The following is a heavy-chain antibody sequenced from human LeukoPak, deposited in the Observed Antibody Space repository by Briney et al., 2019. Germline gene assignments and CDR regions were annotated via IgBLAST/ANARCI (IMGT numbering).Heavy chain of an antibody. V-gene: IGHV4-39*01. J-gene: IGHJ3*02. CDR2: IYYSGST. CDR3: ARTTVVTLGAFDI. CDR1: GGSISSSSYY. Sequence: SETLSLTCTVSGGSISSSSYYWGWIRQPPGKGLEWIGSIYYSGSTYYNPSLKSRVTISVDTSKNQFSLKLSSVTAADTAVYYCARTTVVTLGAFDIWGQGTMVTVSS. D-gene: IGHD4-23*01.